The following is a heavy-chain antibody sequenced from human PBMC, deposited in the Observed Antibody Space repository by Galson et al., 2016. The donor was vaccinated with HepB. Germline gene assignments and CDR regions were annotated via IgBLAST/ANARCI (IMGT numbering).Heavy chain of an antibody. J-gene: IGHJ5*02. D-gene: IGHD6-19*01. V-gene: IGHV3-49*03. CDR1: GFTFGDYA. CDR2: IRSKTFGGTP. CDR3: TRDMPPSSGRYGSGFGP. Sequence: SLRLSCAASGFTFGDYAMNWFRQLPGKGLEWVGFIRSKTFGGTPDYAASVKGRFTISRDDSKSIVYLQLNSLKAEDTAVYYCTRDMPPSSGRYGSGFGPWGQGTLVTVSS.